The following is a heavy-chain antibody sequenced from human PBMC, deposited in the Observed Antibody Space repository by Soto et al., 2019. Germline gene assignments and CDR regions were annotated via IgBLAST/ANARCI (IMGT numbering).Heavy chain of an antibody. Sequence: QVELQESGPGLAKPSQTLSLTCTVSGGSISSVDYYWSWIRQPPGKGLEWIGHISYSGSTYYNPSLMSRVTISVDTSKNQVSLKVSSVTAADTAVYYCARCASTCSLDFWGQGTLVTVSS. CDR1: GGSISSVDYY. CDR2: ISYSGST. V-gene: IGHV4-30-4*01. CDR3: ARCASTCSLDF. J-gene: IGHJ4*02. D-gene: IGHD2-2*01.